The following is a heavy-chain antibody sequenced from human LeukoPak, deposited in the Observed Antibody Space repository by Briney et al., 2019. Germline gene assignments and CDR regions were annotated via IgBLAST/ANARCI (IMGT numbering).Heavy chain of an antibody. V-gene: IGHV3-43D*04. CDR2: ISWDGGST. CDR3: EKDPPIRKWLGSFDY. CDR1: GFTFDDYA. Sequence: GGSLRLSCAASGFTFDDYAMHWVRQAPGKGLEWVSLISWDGGSTYYADSVKGRFTISRDNSKNSLYLQMNSLRAEDTALYYCEKDPPIRKWLGSFDYWAKGTLVTVSS. D-gene: IGHD3-22*01. J-gene: IGHJ4*02.